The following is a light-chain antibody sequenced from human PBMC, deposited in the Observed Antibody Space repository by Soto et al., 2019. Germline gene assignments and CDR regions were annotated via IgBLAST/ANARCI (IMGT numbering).Light chain of an antibody. CDR2: DAS. CDR1: QTVRNNY. V-gene: IGKV3-20*01. Sequence: EFVLTQSPGTLSLSPGERATLSCRASQTVRNNYLAWYQQKPGQAPRLLIYDASSRATGIPDRFSGGGSGTDFTLTTSSEREPEDFAVYYCQQYGSSRWTFGQGTKVDIK. J-gene: IGKJ1*01. CDR3: QQYGSSRWT.